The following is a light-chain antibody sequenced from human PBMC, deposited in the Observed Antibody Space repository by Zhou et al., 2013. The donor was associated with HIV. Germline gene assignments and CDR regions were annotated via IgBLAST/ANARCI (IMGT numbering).Light chain of an antibody. V-gene: IGKV1-39*01. CDR1: QSISSA. Sequence: DIQMTQSPSSLSASVGDRVTLTCRASQSISSALYWYQQKPGKAPKLLIYAASSLQSGVPSRFSGSGSGTDFTLTISSLQPEDFATYYCQQSYSTLITFGLGTRLEIK. CDR2: AAS. J-gene: IGKJ5*01. CDR3: QQSYSTLIT.